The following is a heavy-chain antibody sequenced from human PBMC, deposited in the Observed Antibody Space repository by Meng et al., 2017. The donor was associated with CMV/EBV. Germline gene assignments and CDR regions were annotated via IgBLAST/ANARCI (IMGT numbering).Heavy chain of an antibody. CDR1: GFTFSSYA. CDR2: ISYDGSNK. J-gene: IGHJ4*02. CDR3: ARGKIAARHGWGY. V-gene: IGHV3-30-3*01. D-gene: IGHD6-6*01. Sequence: GESLKISCAASGFTFSSYAMHWVRQAPGKGLEWVAVISYDGSNKYYADSVKGRFTISRDNSKNTLYLQMNSLRAEDTAVYYCARGKIAARHGWGYWGQGTLVTVSS.